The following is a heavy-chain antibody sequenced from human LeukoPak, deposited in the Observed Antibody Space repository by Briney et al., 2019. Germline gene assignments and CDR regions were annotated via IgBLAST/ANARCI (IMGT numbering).Heavy chain of an antibody. CDR3: ARHDFWSGFKGGDY. J-gene: IGHJ4*02. V-gene: IGHV3-23*01. CDR2: ISGGGGST. D-gene: IGHD3-3*01. Sequence: GGSLRLSCAASGFTFSSYGMSWVRQAPGKGLEWVSAISGGGGSTYYADSVKGRFTISRDNAKNSLYLQMNSLRAEDTAFYYCARHDFWSGFKGGDYWGQGTLVTVSS. CDR1: GFTFSSYG.